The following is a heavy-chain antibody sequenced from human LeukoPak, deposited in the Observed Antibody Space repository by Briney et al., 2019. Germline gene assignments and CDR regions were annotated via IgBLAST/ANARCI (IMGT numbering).Heavy chain of an antibody. Sequence: GGSLRLSCAASGFTFSSYAMSWVRQAPGKGLEWVSAISGSGGSTYYADSVKGRFTISRDNSKNTLYLQMNSLRAEDTAVYYCAKGQREWELLLSAFDIWGQGTMVTVSS. D-gene: IGHD1-26*01. CDR2: ISGSGGST. CDR1: GFTFSSYA. J-gene: IGHJ3*02. V-gene: IGHV3-23*01. CDR3: AKGQREWELLLSAFDI.